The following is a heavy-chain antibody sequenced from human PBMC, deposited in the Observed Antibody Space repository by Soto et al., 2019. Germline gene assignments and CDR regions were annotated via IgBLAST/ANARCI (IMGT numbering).Heavy chain of an antibody. J-gene: IGHJ6*02. CDR2: ISGSGGST. CDR3: AKDKITGTTPNYYGMDV. Sequence: GGSLRLSCAASGFTFSSYAMSWVRQAPGKGLEWVSAISGSGGSTYYADSVKGRFTISRDNSKNTLYLQMNSPRAEDTAVYYCAKDKITGTTPNYYGMDVWGQGTTVTV. D-gene: IGHD1-20*01. V-gene: IGHV3-23*01. CDR1: GFTFSSYA.